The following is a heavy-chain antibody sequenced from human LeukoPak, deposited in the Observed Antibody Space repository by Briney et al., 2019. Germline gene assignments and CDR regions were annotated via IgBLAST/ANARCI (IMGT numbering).Heavy chain of an antibody. Sequence: GGSLRLSCAASGFTFSSYSMNWVRQAAGKGLEGVSYISRSSSTIYYADSVKGRFTISRENAKNSLYLQMNSLRAEDTAVYYCAKDVVRVLLITMVRGVGPYFDYWGQGTLVTVSS. CDR1: GFTFSSYS. CDR2: ISRSSSTI. V-gene: IGHV3-48*01. J-gene: IGHJ4*02. CDR3: AKDVVRVLLITMVRGVGPYFDY. D-gene: IGHD3-10*01.